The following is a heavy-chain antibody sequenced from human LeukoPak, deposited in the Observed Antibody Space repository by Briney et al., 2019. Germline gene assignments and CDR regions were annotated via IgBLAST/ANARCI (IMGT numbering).Heavy chain of an antibody. CDR2: IYHSGST. D-gene: IGHD3-22*01. V-gene: IGHV4-30-4*01. J-gene: IGHJ4*02. CDR3: ARHNYYYDSSGYYSNFDY. CDR1: GGSISSGDYY. Sequence: SQTLSLTCNVSGGSISSGDYYCSWIRQPPGKGLEWIGYIYHSGSTYYNPSLKSRITISIDTSKNQFSLKLSSVTAADTAVYYCARHNYYYDSSGYYSNFDYWGQGTLVTVSS.